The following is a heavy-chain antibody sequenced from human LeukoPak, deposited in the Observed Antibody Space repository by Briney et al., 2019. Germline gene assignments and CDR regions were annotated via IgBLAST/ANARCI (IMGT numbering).Heavy chain of an antibody. V-gene: IGHV1-46*01. CDR1: GYTFTSYY. CDR3: ARERGSPRGAFDI. J-gene: IGHJ3*02. D-gene: IGHD6-13*01. CDR2: INPSGGST. Sequence: ASVKVSCKASGYTFTSYYTHWVRQAPGQGLEWMGIINPSGGSTSYAQKFQGRVTMTRDMSTSTAYMELSSLRSEDTAVYYCARERGSPRGAFDIWGQGTMVTVSS.